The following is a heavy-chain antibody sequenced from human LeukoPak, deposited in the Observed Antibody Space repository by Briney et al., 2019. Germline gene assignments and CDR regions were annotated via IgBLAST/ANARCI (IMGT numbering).Heavy chain of an antibody. Sequence: ASVKVSCKASGGTFSSYAISWVRQAPGQGLEWMGGFDPEDGETIYAQKFQGRVTMTEDTSTDTAYMELSSLRSEDTAVYYCATDTYYDFWSGYLLGYWGQGTLVTVSS. CDR1: GGTFSSYA. CDR2: FDPEDGET. D-gene: IGHD3-3*01. CDR3: ATDTYYDFWSGYLLGY. V-gene: IGHV1-24*01. J-gene: IGHJ4*02.